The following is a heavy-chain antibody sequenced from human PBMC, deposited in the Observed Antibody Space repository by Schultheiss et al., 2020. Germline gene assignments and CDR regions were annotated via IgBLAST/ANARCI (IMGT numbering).Heavy chain of an antibody. CDR2: MNPNSGNT. CDR3: ARLSYGDYSNWFDP. V-gene: IGHV1-8*02. J-gene: IGHJ5*02. CDR1: GYTCTSYY. D-gene: IGHD4-17*01. Sequence: ASVKVSCKASGYTCTSYYMHWVRQATGQGLEWMGWMNPNSGNTGYAQKFQGRVTMTRNTSISTAYMELSSLRSEDTVVYYCARLSYGDYSNWFDPWGQRTLVTVSS.